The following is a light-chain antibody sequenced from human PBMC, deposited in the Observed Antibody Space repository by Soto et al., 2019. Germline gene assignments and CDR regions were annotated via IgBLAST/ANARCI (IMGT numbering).Light chain of an antibody. J-gene: IGKJ1*01. CDR3: QQYGRSPWT. V-gene: IGKV3-20*01. Sequence: EIVLTQSPGTLSLSPGERATVSYRASQSVSSSYLAWYQQKPGQAPRLLIYGASSRATGIPDRFSGSGSGTDITLTISRLEPEDFAVYYCQQYGRSPWTFGQGTKVEIK. CDR2: GAS. CDR1: QSVSSSY.